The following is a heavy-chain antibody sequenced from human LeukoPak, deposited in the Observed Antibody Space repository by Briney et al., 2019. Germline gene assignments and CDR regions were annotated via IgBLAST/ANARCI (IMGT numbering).Heavy chain of an antibody. V-gene: IGHV3-30*18. Sequence: PGGSLRLSCAASGFTFSSYGMHWVRQAPGKGLEWVAVISYDGSNKYYADSVKGRFTISRDNSKNTLYLQMNSLRAEDTAVYYCAEDEGRYSSGWYGGANYWGQGTLVTVSS. CDR2: ISYDGSNK. J-gene: IGHJ4*02. CDR1: GFTFSSYG. CDR3: AEDEGRYSSGWYGGANY. D-gene: IGHD6-19*01.